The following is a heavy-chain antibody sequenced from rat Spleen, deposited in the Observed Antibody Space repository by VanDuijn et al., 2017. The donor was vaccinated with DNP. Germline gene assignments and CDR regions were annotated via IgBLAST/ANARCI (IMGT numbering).Heavy chain of an antibody. CDR2: ISSGGDT. Sequence: QVQLKESGPGLVQPSQTLSLTCTVSGFSLTTYGVAWVRQPPGKGLEWIAAISSGGDTHYNSALKSRLSISRDISESQVFLKMNSVQTEDTAMYFCASSRRVWGAMDAWGQGTSVTVSS. CDR3: ASSRRVWGAMDA. CDR1: GFSLTTYG. V-gene: IGHV2S12*01. J-gene: IGHJ4*01. D-gene: IGHD1-11*01.